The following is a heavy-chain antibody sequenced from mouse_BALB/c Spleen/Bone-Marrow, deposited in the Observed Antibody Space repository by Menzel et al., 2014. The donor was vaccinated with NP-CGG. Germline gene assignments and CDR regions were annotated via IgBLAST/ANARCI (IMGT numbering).Heavy chain of an antibody. Sequence: QVHLQHPGAELVKPGASVKLSCKASGYTFTSYWMHWVKQRPGQGLEWIGEINPSNGRTNYNEKFKSKATLTVDKSSSTAYMQLSSLTSEDSAVYYCARRTTTVVATDYWGQGTTLTVSS. V-gene: IGHV1S81*02. CDR2: INPSNGRT. D-gene: IGHD1-1*01. CDR3: ARRTTTVVATDY. CDR1: GYTFTSYW. J-gene: IGHJ2*01.